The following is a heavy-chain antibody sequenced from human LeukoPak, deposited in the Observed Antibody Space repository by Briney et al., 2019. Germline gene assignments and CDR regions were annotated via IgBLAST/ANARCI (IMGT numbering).Heavy chain of an antibody. CDR1: GFTFSSYS. CDR2: ISSSSYI. V-gene: IGHV3-21*01. D-gene: IGHD2-21*02. J-gene: IGHJ5*02. Sequence: GGSLRLSCAASGFTFSSYSMNWVRQAPGKGLEWVSSISSSSYIYYADSVKGRFTISRDNAKNSLYLQMNSLRAEDTAVYYCARDTGYCGGDCCPFDPWGQGTLVTVSS. CDR3: ARDTGYCGGDCCPFDP.